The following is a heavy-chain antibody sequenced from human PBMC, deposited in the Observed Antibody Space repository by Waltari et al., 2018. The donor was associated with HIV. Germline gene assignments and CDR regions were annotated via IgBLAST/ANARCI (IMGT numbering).Heavy chain of an antibody. J-gene: IGHJ4*02. CDR3: ARDAPCTNGVCYIDY. V-gene: IGHV3-48*01. CDR1: GFTFSSYR. CDR2: ISSSSSTI. D-gene: IGHD2-8*01. Sequence: EVQLVESGGGLVQPGGSLRLPCAASGFTFSSYRMNWVRQAPGKGLEWVSYISSSSSTIYYADSVKGRFTISRDNAKNSLYLQMNSLRAEDTAVYYCARDAPCTNGVCYIDYWGQGTLVTVSS.